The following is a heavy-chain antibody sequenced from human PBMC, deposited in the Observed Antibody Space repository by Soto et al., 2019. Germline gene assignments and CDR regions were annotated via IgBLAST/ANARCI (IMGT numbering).Heavy chain of an antibody. Sequence: QVQLQQWGAGLLKPSETLSLTCAVYGGSFSGYYWSWIRQPPGKGLEWIGEINHSGSTNYKPSLKSRVTISVDTSKSQFSLKLSSVTAADTAVYYCARGLGVVVPAANGLNFDYWGQGTLVTVSS. CDR2: INHSGST. D-gene: IGHD2-2*01. CDR1: GGSFSGYY. V-gene: IGHV4-34*01. CDR3: ARGLGVVVPAANGLNFDY. J-gene: IGHJ4*02.